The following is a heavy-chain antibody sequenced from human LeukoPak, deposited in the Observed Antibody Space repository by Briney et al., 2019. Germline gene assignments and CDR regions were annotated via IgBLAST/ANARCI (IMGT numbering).Heavy chain of an antibody. D-gene: IGHD6-13*01. CDR1: DESFSGYY. Sequence: SETLSLTCAVYDESFSGYYCSWIRQPPRKGLEWIGEIDHSGSTNYNPSLKSRVTISVDTSKNQFSLKLSSVTAADTAVYYCARRAGYSSSFGSWGQGTLVTVSS. V-gene: IGHV4-34*01. J-gene: IGHJ5*02. CDR2: IDHSGST. CDR3: ARRAGYSSSFGS.